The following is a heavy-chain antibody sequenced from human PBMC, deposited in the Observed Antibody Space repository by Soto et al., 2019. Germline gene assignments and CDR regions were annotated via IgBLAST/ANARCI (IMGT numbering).Heavy chain of an antibody. CDR2: ISDSGTT. D-gene: IGHD3-16*01. CDR1: GASINNHY. J-gene: IGHJ4*02. Sequence: SETLSLTCAVSGASINNHYWSWIRQPPGKGLEWIGYISDSGTTNYNPSIKSRVTISPDTSKSQFSLSLTSVTAADTAAYYCTKDGGPRYFFDYWGPGILVTVSS. V-gene: IGHV4-59*11. CDR3: TKDGGPRYFFDY.